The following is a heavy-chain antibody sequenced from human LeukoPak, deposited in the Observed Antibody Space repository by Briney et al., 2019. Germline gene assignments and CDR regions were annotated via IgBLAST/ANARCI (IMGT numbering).Heavy chain of an antibody. V-gene: IGHV5-51*01. CDR3: ASGGPSYYDSSGEGGVVDY. Sequence: GESLKISCKGSGYSFTSYWIGWVRQMPGKGLEWMGIIYPGDSDTRYSPSFQGQVTISADKSISTAYLQWSSLKASDTAMYYCASGGPSYYDSSGEGGVVDYWGQGTLVTVSS. CDR1: GYSFTSYW. J-gene: IGHJ4*02. CDR2: IYPGDSDT. D-gene: IGHD3-22*01.